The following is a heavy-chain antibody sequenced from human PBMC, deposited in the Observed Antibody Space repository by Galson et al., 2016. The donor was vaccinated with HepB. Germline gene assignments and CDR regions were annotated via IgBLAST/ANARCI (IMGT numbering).Heavy chain of an antibody. V-gene: IGHV1-18*01. CDR1: GYTSINYG. CDR3: ATSRRVIMLPGGYYYYGMEV. CDR2: ISAYNGNT. Sequence: SVKVSCKASGYTSINYGFNWVRQAPGQGLEWMGWISAYNGNTHYAQKLQSRVTMTTHTPTSTAYMALRNLRSDDTAAYYCATSRRVIMLPGGYYYYGMEVWGQGTTVTVSS. D-gene: IGHD2/OR15-2a*01. J-gene: IGHJ6*02.